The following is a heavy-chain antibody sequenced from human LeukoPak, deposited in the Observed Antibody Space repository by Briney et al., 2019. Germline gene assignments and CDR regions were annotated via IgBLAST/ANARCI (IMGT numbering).Heavy chain of an antibody. CDR1: GGSFSGYY. V-gene: IGHV4-34*01. J-gene: IGHJ5*02. D-gene: IGHD6-13*01. CDR3: ARHGRIAAAGTGSWFDP. CDR2: INHSGST. Sequence: SETLSLTCAVYGGSFSGYYWSWIRQPPGKGLEWIGEINHSGSTNYNPSLKSRVTISVDTSKNQFSLKLSSVTAADTAVYYCARHGRIAAAGTGSWFDPWGQGTLVTVSS.